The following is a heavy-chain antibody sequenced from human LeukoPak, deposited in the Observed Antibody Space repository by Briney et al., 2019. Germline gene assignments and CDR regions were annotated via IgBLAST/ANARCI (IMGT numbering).Heavy chain of an antibody. CDR2: ISGYNGNT. CDR1: GYTSTSYG. V-gene: IGHV1-18*01. D-gene: IGHD3-22*01. Sequence: GASVKVSCKASGYTSTSYGISWVRQAPGQGLEWMGWISGYNGNTHYAHNLQGRVTMTTDTSTSTAYMELRSLRSDDTAVCYCARDEARYSSGYYPNWFDPWGQGTLVTVSS. CDR3: ARDEARYSSGYYPNWFDP. J-gene: IGHJ5*02.